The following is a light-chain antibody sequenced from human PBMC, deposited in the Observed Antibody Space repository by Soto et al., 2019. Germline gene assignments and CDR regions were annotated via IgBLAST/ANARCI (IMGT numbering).Light chain of an antibody. J-gene: IGKJ1*01. Sequence: IKMAHSPSTLSASVGDRVTITCRASQSISNWLAWYQQKPGKAPKLLIYKASSLESGVPSRFSGSGSGTEFTLTISSLQPDDFGTYYCQEYNSYWTFGQGTKVDIK. CDR2: KAS. V-gene: IGKV1-5*03. CDR1: QSISNW. CDR3: QEYNSYWT.